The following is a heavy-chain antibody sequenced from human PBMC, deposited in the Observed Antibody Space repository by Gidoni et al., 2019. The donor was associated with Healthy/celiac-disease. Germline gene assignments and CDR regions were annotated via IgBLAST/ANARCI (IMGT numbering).Heavy chain of an antibody. CDR2: IIPILGIA. CDR1: GGTFSSYA. CDR3: ARDLYGSGTADAFDI. D-gene: IGHD3-10*01. J-gene: IGHJ3*02. V-gene: IGHV1-69*04. Sequence: QVQLVQSGAEVKKPGSSVKVSCKASGGTFSSYAISWVRQAPGQGPEWMGRIIPILGIANYAQKFQGRVTITADKSTSTAYMELSSLRSEDTAVYYCARDLYGSGTADAFDIWGQGTMVTVSS.